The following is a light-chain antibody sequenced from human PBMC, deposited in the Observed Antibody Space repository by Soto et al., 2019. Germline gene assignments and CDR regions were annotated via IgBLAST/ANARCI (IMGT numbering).Light chain of an antibody. CDR2: KAS. CDR1: QTISSW. V-gene: IGKV1-5*03. J-gene: IGKJ1*01. Sequence: IQLTQSPSTLSRSVGDRVTITWRASQTISSWLAWYKQKPGKAPKLLSYKASTLKSGVPSRFSGSGSGTEFTLTINGLQSEDFAVYYCQQYNDNWPTFGQGTKVDIK. CDR3: QQYNDNWPT.